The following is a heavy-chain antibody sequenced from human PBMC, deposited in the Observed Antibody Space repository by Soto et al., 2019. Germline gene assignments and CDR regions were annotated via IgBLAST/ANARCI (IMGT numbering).Heavy chain of an antibody. V-gene: IGHV4-39*01. D-gene: IGHD2-2*01. CDR1: GGSISSSSYY. CDR2: IYYSGST. Sequence: ETLAVTCTVSGGSISSSSYYWGWIRQPPGKGLEWIGSIYYSGSTYYNPSLKSRVTISVDTSKNQFSLKLSSVTAADTAVYYCARSLGFCISTSCYPDAFDIWGQGTMV. J-gene: IGHJ3*02. CDR3: ARSLGFCISTSCYPDAFDI.